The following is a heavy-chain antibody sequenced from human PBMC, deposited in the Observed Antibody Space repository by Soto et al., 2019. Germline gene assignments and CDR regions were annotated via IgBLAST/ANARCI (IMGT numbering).Heavy chain of an antibody. V-gene: IGHV3-30-3*01. Sequence: QVQLVESGGGVVQPGRSLRLSCAASGFTFSSYAMHWVRQAPGKGLEWVAVISYDGSNKYYADSVKGRFTISRDNSKNTLYLQMNSLRAEDTAVYYCARGRVGWSGYGMDVWGQGTTVTVSS. CDR2: ISYDGSNK. CDR3: ARGRVGWSGYGMDV. J-gene: IGHJ6*02. D-gene: IGHD1-26*01. CDR1: GFTFSSYA.